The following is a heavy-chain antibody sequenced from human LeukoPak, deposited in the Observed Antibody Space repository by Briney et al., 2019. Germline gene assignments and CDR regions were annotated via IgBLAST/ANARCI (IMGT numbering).Heavy chain of an antibody. J-gene: IGHJ6*02. V-gene: IGHV4-59*08. Sequence: PSETLSLTCTVSGGSISSYYWSWIRQPPGKGLEWIGYIYYSGSTNYNPSLKSRVTISVDTSKNQFSLKLSSVTAADTAVYYCARPEADYYGMDVWGQGTTVTVSS. CDR3: ARPEADYYGMDV. CDR2: IYYSGST. CDR1: GGSISSYY.